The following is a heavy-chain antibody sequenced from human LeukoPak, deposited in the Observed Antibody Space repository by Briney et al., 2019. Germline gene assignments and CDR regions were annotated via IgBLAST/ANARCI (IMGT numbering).Heavy chain of an antibody. CDR2: ISAYNGNT. D-gene: IGHD6-13*01. Sequence: ASVKVSCKASGYTFTSYGISWVRQAPGQGLEWMGWISAYNGNTNYAQKLQGRVTMTTDTSTSTAYMELRSLRSDDTAVYYCASGDPIAAAGTTSSDYWGQGTLVTVSS. V-gene: IGHV1-18*01. CDR1: GYTFTSYG. J-gene: IGHJ4*02. CDR3: ASGDPIAAAGTTSSDY.